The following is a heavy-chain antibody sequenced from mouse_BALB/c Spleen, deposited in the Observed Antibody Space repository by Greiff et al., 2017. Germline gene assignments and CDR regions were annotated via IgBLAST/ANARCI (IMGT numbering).Heavy chain of an antibody. CDR1: GFTFNTYA. CDR2: IRSKSNNYAT. J-gene: IGHJ3*01. V-gene: IGHV10-3*03. Sequence: EVKVVESGGGLVQPKGSLKLSCAASGFTFNTYAMHWVCQAPGKGLEWVARIRSKSNNYATYYADSVKDRFTISRDDSQSMLYLQMNNLKTEDTAMYYCVREEVYGNYLFAYWGQGTLVTVSA. CDR3: VREEVYGNYLFAY. D-gene: IGHD2-1*01.